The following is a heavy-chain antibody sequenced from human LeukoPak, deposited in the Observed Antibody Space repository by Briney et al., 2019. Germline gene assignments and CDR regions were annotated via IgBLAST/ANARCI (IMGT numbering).Heavy chain of an antibody. CDR3: ARDTKQWLSFPSKYGMDV. CDR2: IYYSGST. J-gene: IGHJ6*02. D-gene: IGHD6-19*01. CDR1: GGSISSSSYY. V-gene: IGHV4-39*07. Sequence: SETLSLTCTVSGGSISSSSYYWGWIRQPPGKGLEWIGSIYYSGSTYYNPSLKSRVTISVDTSKNQFSLKLSSVTAADTAVYYCARDTKQWLSFPSKYGMDVWGQGTTVTVSS.